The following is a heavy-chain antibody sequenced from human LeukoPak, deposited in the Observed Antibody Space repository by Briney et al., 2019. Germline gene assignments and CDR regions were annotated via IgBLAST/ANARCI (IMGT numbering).Heavy chain of an antibody. D-gene: IGHD2-15*01. V-gene: IGHV1-2*02. Sequence: ASVKVSCKASGYTFTGYYMHWVRLAPGQGLEWMGWINPNSGGTNYAQKFQGRVTMTRDTSISTAYMELSRLRSDDTAVYYCARDLGDPDCSGGSCHTDYWGQGTLVTVSS. CDR2: INPNSGGT. J-gene: IGHJ4*02. CDR3: ARDLGDPDCSGGSCHTDY. CDR1: GYTFTGYY.